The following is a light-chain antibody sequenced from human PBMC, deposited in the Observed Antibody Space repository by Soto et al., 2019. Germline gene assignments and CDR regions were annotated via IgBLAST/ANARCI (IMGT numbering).Light chain of an antibody. J-gene: IGKJ4*01. CDR1: QTISTY. CDR3: QQSFSSLLS. Sequence: DIRMTQSPSSLSASLGDRVTITCRASQTISTYVTWYQQKPGKAPKALISDASTLQSGVPSRFSGSGSGTDFTLIISSLQPEDVATYYCQQSFSSLLSFGGGTQVEIK. CDR2: DAS. V-gene: IGKV1-39*01.